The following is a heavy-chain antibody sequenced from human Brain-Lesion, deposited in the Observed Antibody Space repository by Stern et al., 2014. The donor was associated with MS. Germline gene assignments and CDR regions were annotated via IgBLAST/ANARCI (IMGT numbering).Heavy chain of an antibody. J-gene: IGHJ6*02. CDR2: ITEAGTEK. V-gene: IGHV3-7*01. D-gene: IGHD2/OR15-2a*01. Sequence: EVQLVESGGGLVQPGGSLTISCTAAGFTFGNYWMTWVRQAPGKGLEWVATITEAGTEKNYVDSVKGRFTISRDNARNSLYLQMNSLRVEDTALYYCARVYNTIYGIVTQRGSGMDVWGQGTTVIVSS. CDR3: ARVYNTIYGIVTQRGSGMDV. CDR1: GFTFGNYW.